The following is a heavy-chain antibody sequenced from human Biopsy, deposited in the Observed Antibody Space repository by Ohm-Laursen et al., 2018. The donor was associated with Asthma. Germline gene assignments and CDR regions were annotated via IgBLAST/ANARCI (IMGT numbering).Heavy chain of an antibody. CDR1: GGSLSSGPYY. Sequence: LSLTCTVSGGSLSSGPYYWSWVRQHPGKGLEWIGYIYYSGSTYYNPSLKSRVSISLDTSKNQFSLSLTSVTAADTAVYYCARTTYGDDGFDPWGQGTLVTVSS. CDR3: ARTTYGDDGFDP. CDR2: IYYSGST. J-gene: IGHJ5*02. D-gene: IGHD4-17*01. V-gene: IGHV4-31*03.